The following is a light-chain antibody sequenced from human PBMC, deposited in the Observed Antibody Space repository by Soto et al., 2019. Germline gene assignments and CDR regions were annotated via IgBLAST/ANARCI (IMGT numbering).Light chain of an antibody. CDR1: QSVSSSN. Sequence: EIVLTQSPGTLSLSPGERATLSCRASQSVSSSNLAWYQQKRGQSPRVIIYGASRRTPGIPDRFSGRGSGTDFTLTISGLEPEDFAVYYCQQYGRSLLTFGGGTKVDIK. V-gene: IGKV3-20*01. CDR2: GAS. CDR3: QQYGRSLLT. J-gene: IGKJ4*01.